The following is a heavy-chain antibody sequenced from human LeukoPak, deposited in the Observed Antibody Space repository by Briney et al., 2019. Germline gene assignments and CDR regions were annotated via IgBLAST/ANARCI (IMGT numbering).Heavy chain of an antibody. J-gene: IGHJ3*02. CDR1: GYTFTSYA. D-gene: IGHD6-19*01. V-gene: IGHV1-3*01. Sequence: ASVKVSCKASGYTFTSYAMHWVRQAPGQRLEWMGWINAGNGNTKYSQKFQGRVTITRDTSASTAYMELSSLRSEDTAVYYCARRLGYSSGWYTSDAFDIWGRGTMVTVSS. CDR3: ARRLGYSSGWYTSDAFDI. CDR2: INAGNGNT.